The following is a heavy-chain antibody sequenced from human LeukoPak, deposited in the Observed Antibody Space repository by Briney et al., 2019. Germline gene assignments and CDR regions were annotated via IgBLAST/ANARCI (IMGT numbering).Heavy chain of an antibody. V-gene: IGHV1-24*01. CDR1: GYTLTELS. CDR2: FDPEDGET. J-gene: IGHJ4*02. D-gene: IGHD1-26*01. CDR3: ATSLEATTPFDY. Sequence: GASVKVSRKASGYTLTELSMHWVRQAPGKGLEWMGGFDPEDGETIYAQKFQGRVTMTEDTSTDTAYMELSSLRSEDTAVYYCATSLEATTPFDYWGQGTLVTVSS.